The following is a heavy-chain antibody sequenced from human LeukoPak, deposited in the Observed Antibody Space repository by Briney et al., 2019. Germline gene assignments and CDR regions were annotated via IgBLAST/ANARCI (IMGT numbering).Heavy chain of an antibody. J-gene: IGHJ6*03. D-gene: IGHD6-6*01. Sequence: SETLSLTCTVSGGSISNYYWSWIRQPPGKGLEWIGYIYYSGSTNYNPSLKSRVTISVDTSKNQVSLKLSSVTAADTAVYFCARDWGVGGRPGYMDVWGKGTTVTVSS. V-gene: IGHV4-59*01. CDR2: IYYSGST. CDR1: GGSISNYY. CDR3: ARDWGVGGRPGYMDV.